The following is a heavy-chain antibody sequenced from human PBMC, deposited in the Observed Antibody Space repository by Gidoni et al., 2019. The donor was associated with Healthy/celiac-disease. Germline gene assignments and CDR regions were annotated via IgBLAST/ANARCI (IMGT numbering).Heavy chain of an antibody. CDR2: MNPNSGNT. CDR3: ARDIVVVPAAKKSRRFGYYYMDV. D-gene: IGHD2-2*01. J-gene: IGHJ6*03. CDR1: GYTFTSYD. Sequence: QVQLVQSGAEVKKPGASVKVSCKASGYTFTSYDINWVRQATGQGLEWMGWMNPNSGNTGYAQKFQGRVTMTRNTSISTAYMELSSLRSEDTAVYYCARDIVVVPAAKKSRRFGYYYMDVWGKGTTVTVSS. V-gene: IGHV1-8*01.